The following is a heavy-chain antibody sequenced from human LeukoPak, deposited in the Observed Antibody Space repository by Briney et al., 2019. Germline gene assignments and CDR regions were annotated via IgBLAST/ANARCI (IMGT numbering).Heavy chain of an antibody. V-gene: IGHV4-34*01. Sequence: PSETLSLTCAVYGGSSSDYYWTWVRQPPGKGLEWIGEINHSGSTKYNPSLKSRVTISVDTSKNQFSLTLSSVTAADTAVYFCTRCGGFDYLDDYWGQGTLVTVSS. D-gene: IGHD5-12*01. CDR2: INHSGST. CDR3: TRCGGFDYLDDY. J-gene: IGHJ4*02. CDR1: GGSSSDYY.